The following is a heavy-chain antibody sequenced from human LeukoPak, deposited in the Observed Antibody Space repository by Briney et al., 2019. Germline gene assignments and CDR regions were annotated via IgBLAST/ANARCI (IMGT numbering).Heavy chain of an antibody. D-gene: IGHD3-3*01. V-gene: IGHV3-21*04. J-gene: IGHJ4*02. CDR1: GFTFSSYS. CDR3: AKQAFWSGYQIDY. CDR2: ISSSSSYI. Sequence: PGGSLRLSCAASGFTFSSYSMNWVRQAPGKGLEWVSSISSSSSYIYYADSVKGRFTISRDNAKNSLYLQMNSLRAEDTAVYYCAKQAFWSGYQIDYWGQGTLVTVSS.